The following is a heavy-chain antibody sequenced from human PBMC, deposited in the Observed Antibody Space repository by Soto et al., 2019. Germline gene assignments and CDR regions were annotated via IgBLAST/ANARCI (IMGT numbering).Heavy chain of an antibody. Sequence: QVQLVESGGGVVQPGRSLRLSCAASGFTFSSYAMHWVRQAPGKGLEWVAVISYDGSNKYYADSVKGRFTISRDNSKNTLYLQMNSLRAEDTAVYYCARDLVAVAGTGLDSWGQGTLVTVSS. J-gene: IGHJ4*02. D-gene: IGHD6-19*01. V-gene: IGHV3-30-3*01. CDR1: GFTFSSYA. CDR3: ARDLVAVAGTGLDS. CDR2: ISYDGSNK.